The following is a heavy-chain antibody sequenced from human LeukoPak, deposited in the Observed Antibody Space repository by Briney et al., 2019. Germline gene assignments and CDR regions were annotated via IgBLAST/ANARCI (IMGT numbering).Heavy chain of an antibody. CDR3: AKPPGRSSNWYWEFES. CDR2: ITIGGGIT. V-gene: IGHV3-23*01. D-gene: IGHD6-13*01. CDR1: GSAFSTYV. J-gene: IGHJ4*02. Sequence: GGSLRPSSAASGSAFSTYVMTWVRQPPGKGLEWVAGITIGGGITYYSHSVKGRFTISIDNSKNTLYLQVNCLRAADPALYYCAKPPGRSSNWYWEFESWGEGAIVTVSS.